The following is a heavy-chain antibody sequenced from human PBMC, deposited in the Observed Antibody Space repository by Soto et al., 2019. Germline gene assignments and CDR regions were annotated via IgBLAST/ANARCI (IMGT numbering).Heavy chain of an antibody. Sequence: SETLSLTCAVSGGSISSGGYSWSWIRQPPGKGLEWIGYIYHSGSTYYNPSLKSRVTISVDRSKNQFSLKLSSVTAADTAVYYCARDIKYGDYSRWFDPWGQGALVTVSS. V-gene: IGHV4-30-2*01. D-gene: IGHD4-17*01. J-gene: IGHJ5*02. CDR3: ARDIKYGDYSRWFDP. CDR2: IYHSGST. CDR1: GGSISSGGYS.